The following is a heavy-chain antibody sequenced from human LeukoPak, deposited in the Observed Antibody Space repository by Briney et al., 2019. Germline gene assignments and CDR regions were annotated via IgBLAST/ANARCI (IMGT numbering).Heavy chain of an antibody. CDR1: GITFSKVW. V-gene: IGHV3-15*01. Sequence: PGGSLRLSCAASGITFSKVWMSWVRQAPGKGLEWVGRIKRKTDGGTTDYAAPVKGRFTISRDNAKNSLYLQMNSLRAEDTAVYYCARYGGGHWAFDIWGQGTMVTVSS. CDR3: ARYGGGHWAFDI. D-gene: IGHD3-10*01. CDR2: IKRKTDGGTT. J-gene: IGHJ3*02.